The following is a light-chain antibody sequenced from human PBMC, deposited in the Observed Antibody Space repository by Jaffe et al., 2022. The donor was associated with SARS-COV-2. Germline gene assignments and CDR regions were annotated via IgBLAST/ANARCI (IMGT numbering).Light chain of an antibody. Sequence: DIQMTQSPSSVSASVGDRVTITCRASHDISSWLAWYQQKPGEVPKLLIYAASNLQSGVPSRFSGSGSGTDFTLIISSLQPEDSATYYCQQADSYPLTFGGGTKVEIK. CDR3: QQADSYPLT. CDR2: AAS. V-gene: IGKV1-12*01. J-gene: IGKJ4*01. CDR1: HDISSW.